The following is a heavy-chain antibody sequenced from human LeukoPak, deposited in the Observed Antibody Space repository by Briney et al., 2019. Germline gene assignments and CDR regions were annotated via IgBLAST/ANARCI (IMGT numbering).Heavy chain of an antibody. CDR2: INHSGST. Sequence: PSETRSLTCAVYGGSFSGYYWSWIRQPPGKGLEWIGEINHSGSTNYNPSLKSRVTISVDTSKNQFSLKLSSVTAADTAVYYCARGGDYYGGNFVGSDYWGQGTLVTVSS. CDR1: GGSFSGYY. CDR3: ARGGDYYGGNFVGSDY. V-gene: IGHV4-34*01. J-gene: IGHJ4*02. D-gene: IGHD4-17*01.